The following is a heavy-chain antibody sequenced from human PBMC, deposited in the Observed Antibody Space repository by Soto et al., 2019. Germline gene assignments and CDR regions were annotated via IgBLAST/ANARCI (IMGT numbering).Heavy chain of an antibody. CDR2: IKQDGSEK. CDR3: ARVGYGMDV. Sequence: GGSLRLSCAASGFTFSSYWMSWVRQAPGKGLEWVANIKQDGSEKYYVDSVKGRFTISRDNAKNSLYLHRNSLRAEDTAVYYFARVGYGMDVWGQGTTVTVSS. CDR1: GFTFSSYW. J-gene: IGHJ6*02. V-gene: IGHV3-7*01.